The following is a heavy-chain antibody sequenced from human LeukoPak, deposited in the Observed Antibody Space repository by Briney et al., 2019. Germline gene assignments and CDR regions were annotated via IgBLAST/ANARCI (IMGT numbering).Heavy chain of an antibody. J-gene: IGHJ4*02. CDR3: ARKYYYDSSGYPSFDY. CDR1: GFTFSSYE. V-gene: IGHV3-48*03. Sequence: GGSLRHSCSDSGFTFSSYEMIWVLQATGKGPEEFSYISSSGSTIYYPVSVRGRFAISRDNAKNSLYLQMSSLRAEDTAVYYCARKYYYDSSGYPSFDYWGQGTLVTVSS. D-gene: IGHD3-22*01. CDR2: ISSSGSTI.